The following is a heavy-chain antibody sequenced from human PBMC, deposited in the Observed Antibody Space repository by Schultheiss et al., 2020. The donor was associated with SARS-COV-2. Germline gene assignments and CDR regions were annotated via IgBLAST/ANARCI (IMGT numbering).Heavy chain of an antibody. CDR1: GFTFNKYS. CDR3: VKEGSGSAALFDI. Sequence: GGSLRLSCAASGFTFNKYSINWVRQAPGKGLEWVAFIRYDGSNKYYADSVKGRFTISRDNSKNTLCLQMNSLRTEDTAIYYCVKEGSGSAALFDIWGQGTMVTVSS. D-gene: IGHD1-26*01. V-gene: IGHV3-30*02. CDR2: IRYDGSNK. J-gene: IGHJ3*02.